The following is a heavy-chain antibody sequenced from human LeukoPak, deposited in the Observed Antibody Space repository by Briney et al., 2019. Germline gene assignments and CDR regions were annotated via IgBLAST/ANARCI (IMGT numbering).Heavy chain of an antibody. J-gene: IGHJ6*03. V-gene: IGHV4-4*07. CDR3: ARDQTAYVPPYYYYMDV. CDR1: GGSISSYY. D-gene: IGHD2-21*01. CDR2: VHISGST. Sequence: SETLSLTCTVSGGSISSYYWSWIRQPAGKGLEWIGRVHISGSTNYNPSLKSRVTMSVDTSKNQLSLKLSSVTAADTAVYYCARDQTAYVPPYYYYMDVWGKGTTVTVSS.